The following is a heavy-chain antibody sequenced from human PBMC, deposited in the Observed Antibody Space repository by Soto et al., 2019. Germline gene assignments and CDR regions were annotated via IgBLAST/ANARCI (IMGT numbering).Heavy chain of an antibody. Sequence: VQVVESGGGLVQPGGSLRLSCEVSGFDFSGFWMNWVRQAPGKGLEWVANINHGGSEKNFVDSVKGRFTISRDNAKNSLYLQMNSLRAEDTAVYYCARGGRDLDYWGQGTLLTVSS. V-gene: IGHV3-7*04. CDR1: GFDFSGFW. D-gene: IGHD2-21*02. J-gene: IGHJ4*02. CDR2: INHGGSEK. CDR3: ARGGRDLDY.